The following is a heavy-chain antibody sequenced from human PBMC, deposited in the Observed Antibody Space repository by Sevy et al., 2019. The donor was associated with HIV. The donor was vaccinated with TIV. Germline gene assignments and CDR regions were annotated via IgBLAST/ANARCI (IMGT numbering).Heavy chain of an antibody. CDR1: GGSISSSY. Sequence: SETLSLTCTVSGGSISSSYWNWIRQTPGKGLEWIGYIYYSGSAEYNPSLKSRVTISVDTSKKQFSLKLSSVTAADTAVYYCARGCALGIHYGMDVWGQGTTVTVSS. D-gene: IGHD1-26*01. V-gene: IGHV4-59*12. CDR2: IYYSGSA. J-gene: IGHJ6*02. CDR3: ARGCALGIHYGMDV.